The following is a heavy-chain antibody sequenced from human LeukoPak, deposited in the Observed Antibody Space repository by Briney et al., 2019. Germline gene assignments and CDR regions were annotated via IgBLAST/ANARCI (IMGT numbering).Heavy chain of an antibody. V-gene: IGHV5-51*01. Sequence: NPGESLKISCKASGYSFTSYWIGWVRQMPEKGLEWIGIIDPSDSDTRYTPSFQGQVTISDDKSLTTAYLQWNSLKGSDTAMYYCARQTAMGRSGDYWGQGNLVTVSS. CDR1: GYSFTSYW. CDR3: ARQTAMGRSGDY. CDR2: IDPSDSDT. D-gene: IGHD5-18*01. J-gene: IGHJ4*02.